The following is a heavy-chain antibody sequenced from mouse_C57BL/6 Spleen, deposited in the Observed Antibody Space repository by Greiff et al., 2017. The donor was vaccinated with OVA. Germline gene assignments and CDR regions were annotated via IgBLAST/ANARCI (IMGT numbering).Heavy chain of an antibody. D-gene: IGHD2-4*01. Sequence: VQLQQSVAELVRPGASVKLSCTASGFNIKNNYMHWVKQRPEQGLEWIGRIDPANGNTKYAPKFQGKATITADTSSNTAYLQLSSLTSEDTAIYYCARSDDYDAVYAYWGQGTLVTVSA. CDR3: ARSDDYDAVYAY. V-gene: IGHV14-3*01. CDR2: IDPANGNT. CDR1: GFNIKNNY. J-gene: IGHJ3*01.